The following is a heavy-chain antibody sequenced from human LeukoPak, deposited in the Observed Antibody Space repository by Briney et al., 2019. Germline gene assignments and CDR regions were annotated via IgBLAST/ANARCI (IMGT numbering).Heavy chain of an antibody. D-gene: IGHD3-9*01. V-gene: IGHV4-34*01. CDR2: INHSGST. CDR3: ARHLGGRYFDWHKGFDY. J-gene: IGHJ4*02. CDR1: GGSFSGYY. Sequence: PSETLSLTCAVYGGSFSGYYWSWIRQPPGKGLEWIGEINHSGSTNYNPSRKSRVTISVDTSKNQFSLKLSSVTAADTAVYYCARHLGGRYFDWHKGFDYWGQGTLVTVSS.